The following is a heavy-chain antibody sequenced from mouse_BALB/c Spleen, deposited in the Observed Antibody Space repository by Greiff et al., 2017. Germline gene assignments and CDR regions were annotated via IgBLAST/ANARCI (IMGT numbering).Heavy chain of an antibody. CDR3: ARGPGSSPFAY. V-gene: IGHV5-6-5*01. D-gene: IGHD1-1*01. Sequence: VQLKESGGGLVKPGGSPKLSCAASGFTFSSYAMSWVRQTPEKRLEWVASISSGGSTYYPDSVKGRFTISRDNARNILYLQMSSLRSEDTAMYYCARGPGSSPFAYWGQGTLVTVSA. CDR1: GFTFSSYA. CDR2: ISSGGST. J-gene: IGHJ3*01.